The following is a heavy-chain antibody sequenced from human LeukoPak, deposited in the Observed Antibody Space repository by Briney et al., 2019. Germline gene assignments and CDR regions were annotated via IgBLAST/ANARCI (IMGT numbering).Heavy chain of an antibody. CDR3: ARDRGITMIRTMDNWFDP. D-gene: IGHD3-22*01. V-gene: IGHV4-4*07. CDR2: IYTSGST. CDR1: GGSISSYY. J-gene: IGHJ5*02. Sequence: SETLSLTCTVSGGSISSYYWSCIRQPAGKGLEWIGRIYTSGSTNYNPSLKSRVTMSVDTSKNQFSLKLSSVTAADTAVYYCARDRGITMIRTMDNWFDPWGQGTLVTVSS.